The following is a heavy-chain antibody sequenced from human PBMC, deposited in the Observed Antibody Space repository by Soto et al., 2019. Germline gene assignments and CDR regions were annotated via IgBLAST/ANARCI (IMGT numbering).Heavy chain of an antibody. V-gene: IGHV1-18*01. CDR3: ARVVGALGHWFDP. Sequence: QVQLVQSGGEVKKPGASVKVSCKASGYTFTSYGISWVRQAPGQGLEWMGRISAYNGNTNYAQKLQGRVTMTTDTSTGTAAMELRSLRSGATAVYYCARVVGALGHWFDPWGQGTLVTVSS. CDR1: GYTFTSYG. CDR2: ISAYNGNT. J-gene: IGHJ5*02. D-gene: IGHD1-26*01.